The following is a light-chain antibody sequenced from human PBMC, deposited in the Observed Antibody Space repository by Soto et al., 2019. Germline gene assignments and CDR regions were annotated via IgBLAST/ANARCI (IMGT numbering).Light chain of an antibody. J-gene: IGKJ1*01. V-gene: IGKV3-15*01. Sequence: TQSPGTMSLSPGERATLSRRASQSVSSNLAWYQQTTGQAPRLLIYGASTRDTGIPARFSGSGSGTEFTLTISSLQSEDFEVYYCQQYNNWPKTFGQGTKVEIK. CDR1: QSVSSN. CDR2: GAS. CDR3: QQYNNWPKT.